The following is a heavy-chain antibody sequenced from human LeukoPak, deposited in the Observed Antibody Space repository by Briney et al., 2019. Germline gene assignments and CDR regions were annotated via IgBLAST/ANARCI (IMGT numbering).Heavy chain of an antibody. CDR2: ISSSGVAT. CDR1: VYTFCIYA. J-gene: IGHJ4*01. V-gene: IGHV3-23*01. CDR3: AKDRPNYCQSNGHYYRRDGDG. D-gene: IGHD3-22*01. Sequence: GGSLRLSCDASVYTFCIYAISGVREGTEEGGECVLYISSSGVATYCADSVRGRFTLSRDNSRYTLSMQKNTLRDEDTTVYYCAKDRPNYCQSNGHYYRRDGDGWGNGTLVTVSS.